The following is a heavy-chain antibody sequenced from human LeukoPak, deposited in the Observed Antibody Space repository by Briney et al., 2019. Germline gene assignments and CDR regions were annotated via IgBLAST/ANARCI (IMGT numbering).Heavy chain of an antibody. CDR3: ARGLYYYDSSGAFDI. Sequence: VASVKVSCKASGGTFSSYAISWVRQAPGQGPEWMGGIIPIFGTANYAQKFQGRVTITADKSTSTAYMELSSLRSEDTAVYYCARGLYYYDSSGAFDIWGQGTMVTVSS. D-gene: IGHD3-22*01. V-gene: IGHV1-69*06. CDR2: IIPIFGTA. J-gene: IGHJ3*02. CDR1: GGTFSSYA.